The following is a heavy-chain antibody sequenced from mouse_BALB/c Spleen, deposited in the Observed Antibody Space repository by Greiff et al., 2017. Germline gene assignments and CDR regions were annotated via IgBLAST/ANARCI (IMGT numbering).Heavy chain of an antibody. V-gene: IGHV1-87*01. J-gene: IGHJ2*01. Sequence: QVQLKESGAELARPGASVKLSCKASGYTFTSYWMQWVKQRPGQGLEWIGAIYPGDGDTRYTQKFKGKATLTADKSSSTAYMQLSSLASEDSAVYYCARWGTTVVAGFDYWGQGTTLTVSS. CDR3: ARWGTTVVAGFDY. CDR2: IYPGDGDT. CDR1: GYTFTSYW. D-gene: IGHD1-1*01.